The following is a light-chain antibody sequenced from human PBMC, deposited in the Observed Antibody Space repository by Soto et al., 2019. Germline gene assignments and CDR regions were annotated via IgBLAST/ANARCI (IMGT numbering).Light chain of an antibody. J-gene: IGKJ2*01. Sequence: DIQMTQSPSSLSASVGDRVTITCRASQDIRHALGWYQQKPGTVPKRLIYSASSLQNGVPSRFSGSGSETVFTLTISSLQPDDCATYFCLQHADYPFTFGQGTRLEI. CDR1: QDIRHA. V-gene: IGKV1-17*01. CDR2: SAS. CDR3: LQHADYPFT.